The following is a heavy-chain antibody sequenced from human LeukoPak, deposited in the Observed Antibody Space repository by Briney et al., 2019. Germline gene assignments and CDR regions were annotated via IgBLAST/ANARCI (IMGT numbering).Heavy chain of an antibody. CDR3: ASSTYYYDSSGTRHWYFDL. D-gene: IGHD3-22*01. V-gene: IGHV3-48*01. Sequence: PGGSLRLSCAASGFTFSSYNMNWVRQAPGKGLEWVSYISISSTTIYYADSVKGRFTISRDNGKNSLSLQMNSLRAEETAVYYCASSTYYYDSSGTRHWYFDLWGRGTLVTVSS. CDR1: GFTFSSYN. J-gene: IGHJ2*01. CDR2: ISISSTTI.